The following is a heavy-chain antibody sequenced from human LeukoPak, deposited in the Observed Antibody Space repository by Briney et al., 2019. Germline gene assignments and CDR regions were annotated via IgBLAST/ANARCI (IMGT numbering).Heavy chain of an antibody. D-gene: IGHD1-26*01. J-gene: IGHJ4*02. Sequence: PLRLSCAASGVSFNGYGMHWVRQAPGKGLERGAIIWYDGSVTYYEDSVKGRFTISRDNSKSTLYLQMDSLRAEDTAVYYCARHGSGRNNFDPLDHWGQGTLVTVSS. V-gene: IGHV3-33*01. CDR2: IWYDGSVT. CDR1: GVSFNGYG. CDR3: ARHGSGRNNFDPLDH.